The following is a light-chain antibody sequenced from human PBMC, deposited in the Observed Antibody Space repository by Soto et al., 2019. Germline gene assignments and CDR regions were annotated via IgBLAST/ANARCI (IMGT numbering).Light chain of an antibody. CDR3: QHYNSYSEA. CDR2: KAS. Sequence: DIQMTNSPSTLFGSLGERVTITCRASQTIIGWLAWYQQKPGKAPKLLIYKASTLKSGVPSRFSGSGSGTEFTLTISSLQPDDFATYYCQHYNSYSEAFGQGTKVELK. J-gene: IGKJ1*01. V-gene: IGKV1-5*03. CDR1: QTIIGW.